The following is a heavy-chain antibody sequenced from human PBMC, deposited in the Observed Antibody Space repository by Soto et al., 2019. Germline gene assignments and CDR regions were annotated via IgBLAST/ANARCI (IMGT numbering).Heavy chain of an antibody. Sequence: SETLSLTCAVYGGSFSSYSWSWIRQPPGKGLEWIGEINPSGTTNYNPSLKSRVTISADTSKNQFSLKLSSVTAADTAVYSCARVHLWSPSFDYWGQGTLVTVSS. J-gene: IGHJ4*02. V-gene: IGHV4-34*01. D-gene: IGHD3-10*01. CDR3: ARVHLWSPSFDY. CDR2: INPSGTT. CDR1: GGSFSSYS.